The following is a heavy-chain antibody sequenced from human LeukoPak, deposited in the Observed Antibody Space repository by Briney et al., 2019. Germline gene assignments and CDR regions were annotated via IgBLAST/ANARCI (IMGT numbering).Heavy chain of an antibody. CDR2: ISGSGGST. J-gene: IGHJ4*02. V-gene: IGHV3-23*01. Sequence: GGSLRLSCAASGFTFSSYAMSWVRQAPGKGLEWVSAISGSGGSTYYADSVKGRFTISRDDSKNTLYLQMNSLRAEDTAVYYCARDLYGGNSDSDYWGQGTLVTVSS. CDR1: GFTFSSYA. D-gene: IGHD4-23*01. CDR3: ARDLYGGNSDSDY.